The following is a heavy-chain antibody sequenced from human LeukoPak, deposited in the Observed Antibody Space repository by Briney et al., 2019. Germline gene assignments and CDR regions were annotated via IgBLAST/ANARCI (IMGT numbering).Heavy chain of an antibody. Sequence: PGGSLRLSCVASGLSFSGQWLNWVRQAPGQGLERVANIKHDGGEKYYVDSVKGRFTISRDDGQNSLSLHMNSVRAEDTAVYYCGYTNNFYHWGQGALVVVSA. CDR2: IKHDGGEK. CDR1: GLSFSGQW. V-gene: IGHV3-7*01. J-gene: IGHJ4*02. D-gene: IGHD3-16*02. CDR3: GYTNNFYH.